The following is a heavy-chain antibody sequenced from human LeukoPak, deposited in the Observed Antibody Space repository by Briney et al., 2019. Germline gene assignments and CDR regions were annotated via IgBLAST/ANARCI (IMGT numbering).Heavy chain of an antibody. D-gene: IGHD3-22*01. CDR1: GGSFSGYY. CDR3: ARVSYYDSSGNRGAFDY. CDR2: INHSGST. Sequence: SETLSLTCAVYGGSFSGYYWSWIRQPPGKGLEWIGEINHSGSTNYNPSLKSRVTISVDKSKNQFSLKLSSVTAADTAGYYCARVSYYDSSGNRGAFDYWGQGTLVTVSS. V-gene: IGHV4-34*01. J-gene: IGHJ4*02.